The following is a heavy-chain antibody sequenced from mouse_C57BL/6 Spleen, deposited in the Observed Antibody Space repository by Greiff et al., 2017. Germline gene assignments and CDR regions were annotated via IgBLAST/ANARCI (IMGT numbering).Heavy chain of an antibody. CDR3: ARDYYGSSPYYAMDY. D-gene: IGHD1-1*01. J-gene: IGHJ4*01. Sequence: VQLQQSGAELVKPGASVKLSCKASGYTFTSYWMHWVKQRPGQGLEWIGMIHPNSGSTNYNEKFKSKATLTVDKSSSTAYMQLSSLTSEDSAVYYCARDYYGSSPYYAMDYWGQGTSVTVSS. CDR1: GYTFTSYW. V-gene: IGHV1-64*01. CDR2: IHPNSGST.